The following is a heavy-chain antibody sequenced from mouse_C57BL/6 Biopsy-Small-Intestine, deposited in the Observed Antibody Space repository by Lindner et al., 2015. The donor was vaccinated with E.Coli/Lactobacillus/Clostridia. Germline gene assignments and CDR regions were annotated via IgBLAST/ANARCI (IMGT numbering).Heavy chain of an antibody. CDR3: TRGNDGSFDY. D-gene: IGHD2-3*01. J-gene: IGHJ2*01. Sequence: VQLQESGGGLVKPGGSLKLSCAASGFTFSDFGMHWVRQAPEKGLEWVAYISSGSSAIYYADTVKGRFTISRDNAKNTLFLQMTSLRSEDTAMYYCTRGNDGSFDYWGQGTTLTVSS. CDR2: ISSGSSAI. V-gene: IGHV5-17*01. CDR1: GFTFSDFG.